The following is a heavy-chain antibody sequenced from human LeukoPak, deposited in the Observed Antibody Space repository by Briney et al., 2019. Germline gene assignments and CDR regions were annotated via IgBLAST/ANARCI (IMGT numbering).Heavy chain of an antibody. V-gene: IGHV3-48*03. D-gene: IGHD6-13*01. CDR1: GFTFSSYE. Sequence: GGSLRLSCAASGFTFSSYEMNWVRQAPGKGREWVSYISSSGSTIYYADSVKGRFTISRDNAKNSLYLQMNSLRAEDTAVYYCAKDGPYSSSWKDLDYWGQGTLVTVSS. J-gene: IGHJ4*02. CDR2: ISSSGSTI. CDR3: AKDGPYSSSWKDLDY.